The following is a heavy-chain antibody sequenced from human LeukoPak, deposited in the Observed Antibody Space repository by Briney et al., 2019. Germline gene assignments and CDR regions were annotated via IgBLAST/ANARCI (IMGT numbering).Heavy chain of an antibody. V-gene: IGHV4-4*02. D-gene: IGHD6-19*01. CDR1: VGSTSMTNW. Sequence: PSGTLSLTWVLSVGSTSMTNWGTGVPQFQGKGREWIGEIYHSGSTNYNPSLKSGVTISVDKSKNQFSLKLNSVTAADTAVYYCARGGSSGWASQYYFDYWGQGTLVTVSS. CDR2: IYHSGST. J-gene: IGHJ4*02. CDR3: ARGGSSGWASQYYFDY.